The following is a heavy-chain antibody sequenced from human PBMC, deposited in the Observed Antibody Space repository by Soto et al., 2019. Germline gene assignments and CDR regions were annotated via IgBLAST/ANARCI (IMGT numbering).Heavy chain of an antibody. CDR3: VRDGTKTLRDWFDP. Sequence: SETLSLTCTVSGASISGFYWSWIRKSAGKGLEWIGRIYATGTTDYNPSLKSRVMMSVDTSKKQFSLKLRSVPAADTAVYYCVRDGTKTLRDWFDPWCQGISLTVSS. J-gene: IGHJ5*02. V-gene: IGHV4-4*07. CDR1: GASISGFY. D-gene: IGHD1-1*01. CDR2: IYATGTT.